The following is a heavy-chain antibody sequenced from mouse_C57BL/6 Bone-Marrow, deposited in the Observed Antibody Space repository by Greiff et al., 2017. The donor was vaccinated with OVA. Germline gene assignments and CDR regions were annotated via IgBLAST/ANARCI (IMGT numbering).Heavy chain of an antibody. Sequence: VHVKQSGPVLVKPGASVKMSCKASGYTFTDYYMNWVKQSHGKSLEWIGVINPYNGGTSYNQKFKGKATLTVDKSSSTAYMELNSLTSEDSAVYYWARRGGYHYWYFDVWGTGTTVTVSS. CDR2: INPYNGGT. V-gene: IGHV1-19*01. CDR1: GYTFTDYY. CDR3: ARRGGYHYWYFDV. J-gene: IGHJ1*03. D-gene: IGHD2-2*01.